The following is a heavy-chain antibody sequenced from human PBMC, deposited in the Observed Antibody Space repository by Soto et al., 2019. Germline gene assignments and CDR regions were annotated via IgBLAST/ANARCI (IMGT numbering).Heavy chain of an antibody. D-gene: IGHD3-10*01. V-gene: IGHV4-31*03. J-gene: IGHJ5*02. Sequence: SETLSLTCTVSGGSISSGGYYWSWIRKHPGKGLEWIGYIYYSGSTYYNPSLKSRVTISVDTSKNQFSLKLSSVTAADTAVYYCARERRIWFGELLGYNWFDPWGQGTLVTVSS. CDR1: GGSISSGGYY. CDR2: IYYSGST. CDR3: ARERRIWFGELLGYNWFDP.